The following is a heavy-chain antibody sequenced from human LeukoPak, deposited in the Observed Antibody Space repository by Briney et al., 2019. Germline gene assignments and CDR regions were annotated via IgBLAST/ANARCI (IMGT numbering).Heavy chain of an antibody. CDR1: GFTFSSYA. CDR2: ISNDGSNK. J-gene: IGHJ5*02. Sequence: PGRSLRLSCAASGFTFSSYAMHWVRQAPGKGLEWVAVISNDGSNKYYADSVKGRFAISRDNSKNTLYLQMNSLRAEDTAVYYCARALGVVESRWFDPWGQGTLVTVSS. CDR3: ARALGVVESRWFDP. D-gene: IGHD3-3*01. V-gene: IGHV3-30*09.